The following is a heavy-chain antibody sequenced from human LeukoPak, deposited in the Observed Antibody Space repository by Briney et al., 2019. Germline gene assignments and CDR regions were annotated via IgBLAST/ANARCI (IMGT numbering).Heavy chain of an antibody. J-gene: IGHJ1*01. CDR2: ISSSSSYI. CDR3: ARDLKRFLFLFQH. CDR1: GFTFSSYW. Sequence: PGGSLRLSCAASGFTFSSYWMSWVRQAPGKGLEWVSSISSSSSYIYYADSVKGRFTISRDNAKNSLYLQMNSLRAEDTAVYYCARDLKRFLFLFQHWGQGTLVTVSS. V-gene: IGHV3-21*01. D-gene: IGHD3-3*01.